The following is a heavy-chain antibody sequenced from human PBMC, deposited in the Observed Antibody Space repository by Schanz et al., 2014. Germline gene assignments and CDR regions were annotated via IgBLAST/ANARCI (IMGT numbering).Heavy chain of an antibody. CDR3: ARGGSGSHYRLDY. V-gene: IGHV3-48*01. D-gene: IGHD1-26*01. CDR1: GFSFSTYW. J-gene: IGHJ4*02. CDR2: VSRSTPDI. Sequence: EEQLVESGGGLVQPGGSLRLSCAASGFSFSTYWMSWVRQAPGKGLEWVSYVSRSTPDIYYADSVKGRFTMSRDNAKNSVFLQMNSLRAEDTGLYFCARGGSGSHYRLDYWGQGTLXTVSS.